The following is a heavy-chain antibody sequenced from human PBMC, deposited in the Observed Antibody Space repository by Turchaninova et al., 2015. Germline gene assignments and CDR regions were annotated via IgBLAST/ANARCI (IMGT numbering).Heavy chain of an antibody. J-gene: IGHJ6*03. CDR2: VHNSGST. CDR1: GDSISSSY. D-gene: IGHD3-3*01. CDR3: ARYDFWTYYMDV. V-gene: IGHV4-59*12. Sequence: QVQLQESGPGLVKPSETLSLPCTVSGDSISSSYWSWIRQPPGKVLEWCGYVHNSGSTKYNPSLTSRVTISEDTSRNQFSLKLSSGTAADTAVYYCARYDFWTYYMDVWGKGTTVTVSS.